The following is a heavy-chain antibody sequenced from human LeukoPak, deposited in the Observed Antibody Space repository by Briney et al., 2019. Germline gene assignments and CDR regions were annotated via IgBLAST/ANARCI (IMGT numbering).Heavy chain of an antibody. V-gene: IGHV3-7*01. CDR2: IKQDGSEK. J-gene: IGHJ4*02. D-gene: IGHD3-22*01. CDR3: ARDGATYYYDSSGYYYFDY. CDR1: GFTFSSYW. Sequence: PGGSLRLSCAASGFTFSSYWMSWVRQAPGKGLEWVANIKQDGSEKYYVDSVKGRSTISRDNAKNPLYLQMNSLRAEDTAVYYCARDGATYYYDSSGYYYFDYWGQGTLATVSS.